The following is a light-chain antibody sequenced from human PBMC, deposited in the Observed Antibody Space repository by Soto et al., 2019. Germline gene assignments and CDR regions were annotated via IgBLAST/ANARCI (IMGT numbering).Light chain of an antibody. J-gene: IGLJ1*01. CDR1: SSDVGGYKY. CDR3: SSYADNNNFV. CDR2: EVS. Sequence: QSVLTQPSSASGSLGQSVTISCTGTSSDVGGYKYVSWYQQHPGKAPKLLIYEVSKRPSGVPDRFSGSKSGNTASLTVSGLQAEDEADYYCSSYADNNNFVFGTGTKVTVL. V-gene: IGLV2-8*01.